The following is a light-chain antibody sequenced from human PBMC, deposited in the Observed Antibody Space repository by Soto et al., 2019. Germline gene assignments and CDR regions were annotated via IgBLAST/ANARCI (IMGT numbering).Light chain of an antibody. V-gene: IGLV2-14*01. Sequence: QSVLTQPASVSGSPGQSIAISCTGTSSDVGAYNYVFWYQQYPGKAPTLIIYDVTNRPSGVSDRFSGSKSGNTASLTISGLQAEDEADYYCTSYTTRSTYVFGTGTKVTVL. CDR2: DVT. CDR3: TSYTTRSTYV. J-gene: IGLJ1*01. CDR1: SSDVGAYNY.